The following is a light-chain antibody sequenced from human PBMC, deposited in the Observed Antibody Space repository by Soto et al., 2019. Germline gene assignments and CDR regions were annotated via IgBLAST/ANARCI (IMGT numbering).Light chain of an antibody. CDR1: QGVRKD. Sequence: AIQMTQSPSSLSASVGERVTITCRASQGVRKDLGWYQKKPGKAAKLLIYAACSLQSGVPSRFSGSGSGTNFTLTISTLQPEDFATYYCLQDYFYPRTFGQWTKVEIK. CDR3: LQDYFYPRT. V-gene: IGKV1-6*01. J-gene: IGKJ1*01. CDR2: AAC.